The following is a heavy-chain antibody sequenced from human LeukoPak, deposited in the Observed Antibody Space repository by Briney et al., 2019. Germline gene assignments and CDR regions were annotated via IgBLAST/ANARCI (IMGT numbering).Heavy chain of an antibody. CDR2: INQDSSEK. D-gene: IGHD3-10*01. CDR1: GFTYNTYW. V-gene: IGHV3-7*01. J-gene: IGHJ4*02. CDR3: TSGGDS. Sequence: GGSLRLSCAASGFTYNTYWMNWVRQAPGKGLEWVTNINQDSSEKYYVDSVKGRFTISRDNAKNSLYLQMNSLRVEDTAVYYCTSGGDSWGQGTLVTVSS.